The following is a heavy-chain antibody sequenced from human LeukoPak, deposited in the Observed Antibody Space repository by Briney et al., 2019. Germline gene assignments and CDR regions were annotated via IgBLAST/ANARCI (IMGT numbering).Heavy chain of an antibody. CDR2: IYAGDSST. CDR1: GFTFSTYS. Sequence: GDSLNISCKGSGFTFSTYSFAWVRQMPGKGLEWMGVIYAGDSSTRYSPSFQGQVTISVDKSISTACLQWSSLKASDSAIYYCARHSCYDSWGQGTLVTVSS. D-gene: IGHD3-16*01. J-gene: IGHJ4*02. CDR3: ARHSCYDS. V-gene: IGHV5-51*01.